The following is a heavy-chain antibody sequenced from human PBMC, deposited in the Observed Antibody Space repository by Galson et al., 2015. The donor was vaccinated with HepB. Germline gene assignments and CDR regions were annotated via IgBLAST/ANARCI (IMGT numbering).Heavy chain of an antibody. D-gene: IGHD6-13*01. CDR1: GYTFTSYA. Sequence: SVKASCKASGYTFTSYAMHWVRQAPGQRLEWMGWINAGNGNTKYSQKFQGRVTITRDTSASTAYMELSSLRSEDTAVYYCARDAIAAAVFYFDYWGQGTLVTVSS. J-gene: IGHJ4*02. CDR3: ARDAIAAAVFYFDY. CDR2: INAGNGNT. V-gene: IGHV1-3*01.